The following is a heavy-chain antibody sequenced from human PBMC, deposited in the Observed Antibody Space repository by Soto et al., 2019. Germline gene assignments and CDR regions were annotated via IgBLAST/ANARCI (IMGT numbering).Heavy chain of an antibody. V-gene: IGHV3-11*06. J-gene: IGHJ6*02. CDR1: GLNFIDYY. CDR2: ISSGGSPA. CDR3: ARVGTLYAMDV. Sequence: LRLSCTASGLNFIDYYMTWISQLPGKGLEWVSYISSGGSPANDADSVKGRFTISRDNAKNSLYLQMDSLRAEDTVVYYCARVGTLYAMDVCGQGTTVT. D-gene: IGHD1-26*01.